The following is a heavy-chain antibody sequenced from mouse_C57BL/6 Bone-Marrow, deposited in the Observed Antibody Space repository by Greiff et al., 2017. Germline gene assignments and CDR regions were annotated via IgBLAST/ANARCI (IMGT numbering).Heavy chain of an antibody. D-gene: IGHD2-5*01. Sequence: VQLQQSGAELARPGASVKLSCKASGYTFTSYGISWVKQRTGQGLEWIGEIYPRSGNTYSNEKFKGKATLTADKSSSTAYMELRSLTSEDSAVYFCASIVTFDYWGQGTTLTVSS. CDR3: ASIVTFDY. V-gene: IGHV1-81*01. CDR2: IYPRSGNT. CDR1: GYTFTSYG. J-gene: IGHJ2*01.